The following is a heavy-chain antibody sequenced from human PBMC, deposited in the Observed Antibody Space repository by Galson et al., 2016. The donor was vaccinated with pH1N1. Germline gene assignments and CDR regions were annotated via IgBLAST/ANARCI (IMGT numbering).Heavy chain of an antibody. CDR2: IRFDENNN. V-gene: IGHV3-30*02. J-gene: IGHJ4*02. Sequence: SLRLSCAASGFTFSNAWMSWVRQAPGKGLEWVAFIRFDENNNYYADSVKGRFTISRDSSKNMLYLQMNSLRAEDTAVYYCAKDRAANYGDYWDYWGQGTLVTVSS. CDR1: GFTFSNAW. D-gene: IGHD4-17*01. CDR3: AKDRAANYGDYWDY.